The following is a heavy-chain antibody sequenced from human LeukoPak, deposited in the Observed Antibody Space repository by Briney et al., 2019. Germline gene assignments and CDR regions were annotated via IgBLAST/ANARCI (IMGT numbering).Heavy chain of an antibody. CDR1: GGSISSSSYY. V-gene: IGHV4-39*07. CDR3: ARDEGYSYDLDAFDI. D-gene: IGHD5-18*01. CDR2: IYYSGST. J-gene: IGHJ3*02. Sequence: PSETLSLTCTVSGGSISSSSYYWGWIRQPPGKGLEWIGSIYYSGSTYYNPSLKSRVTISVDTSKNQFSLKLSSVTAADTAVYYCARDEGYSYDLDAFDIWGQGTMVTVSS.